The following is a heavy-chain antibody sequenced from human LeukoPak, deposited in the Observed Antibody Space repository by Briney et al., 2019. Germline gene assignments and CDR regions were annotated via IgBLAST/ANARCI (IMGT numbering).Heavy chain of an antibody. CDR3: ASYGSGSYRFDP. CDR2: IYYSGST. Sequence: TSETLSLTCTVSGGSISSYYWSWIRQPPGKGLEWIGYIYYSGSTNYNPSLKNRVTISVDTSKNQFSLKLNSVTAADTAVYYCASYGSGSYRFDPWGQGTLVTVSS. CDR1: GGSISSYY. J-gene: IGHJ5*02. V-gene: IGHV4-59*12. D-gene: IGHD3-10*01.